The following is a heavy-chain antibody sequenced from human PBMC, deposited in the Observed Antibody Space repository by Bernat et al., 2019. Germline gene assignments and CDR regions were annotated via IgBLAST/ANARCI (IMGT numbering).Heavy chain of an antibody. Sequence: QVQLVESGGGVVQPGRSLRLSCAASGFTLSSYGMHWVRQAPGKGLEWVAVIWYDGSNKYYADSVKGRFTISRDNSKNTLYLQMNSLRAEDTAVYYCARDGWSGYPDYYYYYMDVWGKGTTVTVSS. CDR2: IWYDGSNK. J-gene: IGHJ6*03. CDR1: GFTLSSYG. D-gene: IGHD3-3*01. V-gene: IGHV3-33*01. CDR3: ARDGWSGYPDYYYYYMDV.